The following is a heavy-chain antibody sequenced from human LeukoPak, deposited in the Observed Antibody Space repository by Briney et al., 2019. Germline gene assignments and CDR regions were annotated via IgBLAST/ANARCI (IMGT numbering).Heavy chain of an antibody. V-gene: IGHV3-23*01. J-gene: IGHJ4*02. Sequence: PGGSLRLSCAASGFTFSTYDMSWVRQAPGKGLDWVSVLRVSGDNTYYADSVKGRFTISRDISKNTLYLHMNSLRAEDSAVYYCAKDLRIRAGVPDYWGQGTLVTVSS. CDR2: LRVSGDNT. D-gene: IGHD2-8*01. CDR1: GFTFSTYD. CDR3: AKDLRIRAGVPDY.